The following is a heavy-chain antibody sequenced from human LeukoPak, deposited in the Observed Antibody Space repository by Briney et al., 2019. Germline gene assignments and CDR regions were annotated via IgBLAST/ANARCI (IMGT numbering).Heavy chain of an antibody. V-gene: IGHV4-39*07. J-gene: IGHJ3*02. CDR3: ARLSVQALGYCSGGSCPGAFDI. Sequence: SETLSLTCTVSGGSISSSSYYWGWIRQPPGKGLEWIGSIYYSGSTYYNPSLKSRVTISVDTSKNQFSLKLSSVTAADTAVYYCARLSVQALGYCSGGSCPGAFDIWGQGTMVTVSS. D-gene: IGHD2-15*01. CDR2: IYYSGST. CDR1: GGSISSSSYY.